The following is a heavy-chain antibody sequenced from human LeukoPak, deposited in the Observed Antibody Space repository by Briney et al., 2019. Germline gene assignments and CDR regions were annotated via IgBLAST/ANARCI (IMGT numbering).Heavy chain of an antibody. CDR1: GYSFTSYW. D-gene: IGHD3-22*01. V-gene: IGHV5-51*01. CDR2: IYPGDPDT. J-gene: IGHJ4*02. CDR3: ARGDVGRGYYYDSSGYDPGFDY. Sequence: GESLKISCKGSGYSFTSYWIGWVRQMPGKGLEWMGIIYPGDPDTSYSPSFQGQVTISADKSISTAYLQWSSLKASDTAMYYCARGDVGRGYYYDSSGYDPGFDYWGQGTLVTVSS.